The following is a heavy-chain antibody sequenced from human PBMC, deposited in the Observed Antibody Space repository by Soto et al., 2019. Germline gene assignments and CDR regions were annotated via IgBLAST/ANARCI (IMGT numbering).Heavy chain of an antibody. V-gene: IGHV1-8*01. CDR1: GYTFTSYD. D-gene: IGHD2-15*01. Sequence: ASVKVSCKASGYTFTSYDINWVRQATGQGLEWMGWMNPNSGNTGDAQKFQGRVTMTRNTSISTAYMELSSLRSEDTAVYYCARSIDLQYIVVVVAASYGMDVWGQGTTVTVSS. J-gene: IGHJ6*02. CDR3: ARSIDLQYIVVVVAASYGMDV. CDR2: MNPNSGNT.